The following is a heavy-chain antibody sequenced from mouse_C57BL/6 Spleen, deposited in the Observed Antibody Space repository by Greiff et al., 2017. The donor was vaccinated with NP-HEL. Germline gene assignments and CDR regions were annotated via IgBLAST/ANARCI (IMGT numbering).Heavy chain of an antibody. V-gene: IGHV1-26*01. D-gene: IGHD2-5*01. J-gene: IGHJ3*01. Sequence: EVQLQQSGPELVKPGASVKISCKASGYTFTDYYMNWVKQSHGKSLEWIGDINPNNGGTSYNQKFKGKATLTVDKSSSTAYMELRSLTSEDSAVYYCARWGSNYVAWFAYWGQGTLVTVSA. CDR3: ARWGSNYVAWFAY. CDR1: GYTFTDYY. CDR2: INPNNGGT.